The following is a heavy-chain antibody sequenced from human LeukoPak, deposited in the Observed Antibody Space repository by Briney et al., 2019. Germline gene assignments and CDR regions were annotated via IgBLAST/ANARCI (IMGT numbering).Heavy chain of an antibody. CDR2: ISGGGSST. J-gene: IGHJ4*02. CDR1: GFTFSRYA. Sequence: PGGSLRLSCAASGFTFSRYAMSWVRQAPGKGLEWVSAISGGGSSTYYADFVKGRFTISRDNAKNMLYMQMNSLRAEDTAVYYCATHCSSTTCYAYWGQGTLVTVSS. CDR3: ATHCSSTTCYAY. D-gene: IGHD2-2*01. V-gene: IGHV3-23*01.